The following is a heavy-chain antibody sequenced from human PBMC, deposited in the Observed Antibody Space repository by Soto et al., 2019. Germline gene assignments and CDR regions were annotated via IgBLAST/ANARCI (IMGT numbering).Heavy chain of an antibody. CDR1: GLTLSSYA. V-gene: IGHV3-23*01. J-gene: IGHJ4*02. CDR2: ITASGDKT. Sequence: DVQLLESGGGLVQPGESLRLSCAASGLTLSSYAMTWVRQAPGKGLVYVSSITASGDKTYYADTAKGRFTISRDNSKNTVYLQMNSLRADDTAVYFCARDVRVADCYWGQGTLVTVSS. CDR3: ARDVRVADCY. D-gene: IGHD2-21*02.